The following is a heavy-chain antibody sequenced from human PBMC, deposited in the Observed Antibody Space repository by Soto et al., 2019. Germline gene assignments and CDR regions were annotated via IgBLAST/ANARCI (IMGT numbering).Heavy chain of an antibody. Sequence: SVKVACKSSVGTLSGYAITWVRQAPGQGLEWMGGIIPIFGTANYAQKFHGRVTITADKSTSTAYMELSSLRSEDTAVYYCARVAAAGTTAFDIWGQGTMVTVSS. CDR3: ARVAAAGTTAFDI. CDR2: IIPIFGTA. D-gene: IGHD6-13*01. J-gene: IGHJ3*02. CDR1: VGTLSGYA. V-gene: IGHV1-69*06.